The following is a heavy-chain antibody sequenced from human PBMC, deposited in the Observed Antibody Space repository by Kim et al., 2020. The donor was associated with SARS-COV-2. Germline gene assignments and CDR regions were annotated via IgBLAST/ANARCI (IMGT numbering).Heavy chain of an antibody. CDR3: ARDQGIAVAGLYGDYGMDV. V-gene: IGHV3-72*01. CDR1: GFTFSDHY. J-gene: IGHJ6*02. Sequence: GGSLRLSCAASGFTFSDHYMDWVRQAPGKGLEWVGRTRNKANSYTTEYAASVKGRFTISRDDSKNSLYLQMNSLKTEDTAVYYCARDQGIAVAGLYGDYGMDVWGQGTTVTVSS. CDR2: TRNKANSYTT. D-gene: IGHD6-19*01.